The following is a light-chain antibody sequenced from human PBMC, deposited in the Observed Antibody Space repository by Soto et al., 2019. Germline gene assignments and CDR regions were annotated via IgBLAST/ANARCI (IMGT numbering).Light chain of an antibody. J-gene: IGKJ1*01. CDR1: QSIGSS. Sequence: DIQRTQSPSTLSASVGDRVTVTGRASQSIGSSLAWYQQKPGKAPNLLISDASSLERGVPSRFSGSGSGTEFTLTIRSLQPDDFATYYCQQYNGYSRTFGQGTKVDIK. V-gene: IGKV1-5*01. CDR2: DAS. CDR3: QQYNGYSRT.